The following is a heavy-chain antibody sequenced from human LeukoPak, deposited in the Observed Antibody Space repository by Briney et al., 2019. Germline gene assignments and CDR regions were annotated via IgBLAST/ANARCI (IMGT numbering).Heavy chain of an antibody. J-gene: IGHJ4*02. CDR2: IYPDDSDT. CDR1: GYSFTSYW. D-gene: IGHD5-24*01. V-gene: IGHV5-51*01. Sequence: GESLKISCKGSGYSFTSYWIDWVRQMPAKGLEWMGVIYPDDSDTRYSPSFQGQVTISADKSISTAYLQWSSLKASDTAMYYCARRDGSYFDYWGRGTRVTVSS. CDR3: ARRDGSYFDY.